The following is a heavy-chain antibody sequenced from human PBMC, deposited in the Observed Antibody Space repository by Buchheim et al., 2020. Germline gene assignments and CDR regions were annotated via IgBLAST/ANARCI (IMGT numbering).Heavy chain of an antibody. V-gene: IGHV3-7*01. J-gene: IGHJ4*02. Sequence: EVQLVESGGGLVQPGGSLRLSCAASGFTFSRHWMSWVRQAPGRGLEWVATINQDGSEKYSVDSMKGRFIISRDNAENSLYLQMNSLRAEDTAVYYCASEVVAARLGGGWGQGTL. CDR2: INQDGSEK. CDR3: ASEVVAARLGGG. D-gene: IGHD6-6*01. CDR1: GFTFSRHW.